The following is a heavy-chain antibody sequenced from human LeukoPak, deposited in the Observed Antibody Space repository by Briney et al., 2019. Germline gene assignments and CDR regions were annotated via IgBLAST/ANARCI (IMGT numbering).Heavy chain of an antibody. D-gene: IGHD3-10*02. J-gene: IGHJ4*02. CDR3: ARGRDGFMSDFDS. Sequence: SETLSLTCTVSGGSIRSYYWNWLRQPAGKGLEGIGRIYTTGSTYYNPSLKSRVTMSVDTSKNQFSLKLRSLTAADTAVYYCARGRDGFMSDFDSWGQGTLVTVSS. CDR1: GGSIRSYY. CDR2: IYTTGST. V-gene: IGHV4-4*07.